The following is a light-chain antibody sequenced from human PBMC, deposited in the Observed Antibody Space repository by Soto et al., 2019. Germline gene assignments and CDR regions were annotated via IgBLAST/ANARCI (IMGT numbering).Light chain of an antibody. V-gene: IGKV1-9*01. Sequence: DIQLTQSPSSLSASEGDRVTVTCRASQGIGSYVAWYQQKPGQGPQLLIYSASTLHRGVPSRFSGSGSGTEFTLTISSLQPEDFATYYCQQLNSYPRVTFGQGTRLEI. J-gene: IGKJ5*01. CDR1: QGIGSY. CDR2: SAS. CDR3: QQLNSYPRVT.